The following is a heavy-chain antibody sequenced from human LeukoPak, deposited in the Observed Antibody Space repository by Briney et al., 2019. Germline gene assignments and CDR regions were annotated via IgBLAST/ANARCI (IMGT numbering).Heavy chain of an antibody. Sequence: ASVKVSCKASGYTFTSYDINWARQATGQGLEWMGWMNPNSGNTGYAQKFQGRVTMTRNTSISTAYMELSSLRSEDTAVYYCARGSSGYFDWLLNYWGQGTLVTVSS. CDR1: GYTFTSYD. CDR2: MNPNSGNT. D-gene: IGHD3-9*01. CDR3: ARGSSGYFDWLLNY. V-gene: IGHV1-8*01. J-gene: IGHJ4*02.